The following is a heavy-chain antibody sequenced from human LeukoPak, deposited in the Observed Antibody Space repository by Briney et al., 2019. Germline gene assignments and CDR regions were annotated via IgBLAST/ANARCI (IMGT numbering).Heavy chain of an antibody. CDR1: GFTFSSYA. D-gene: IGHD5-24*01. CDR3: TRDKRATNELGALDH. CDR2: ISGSGGST. Sequence: PGGSLRLSCAASGFTFSSYAMSWVRQAPGKGLEWVSAISGSGGSTYYAGSVKGRFTISRDNSKDSLHLQMTSLRTEDTAFYYCTRDKRATNELGALDHWGQGTLVTVSS. V-gene: IGHV3-23*01. J-gene: IGHJ4*02.